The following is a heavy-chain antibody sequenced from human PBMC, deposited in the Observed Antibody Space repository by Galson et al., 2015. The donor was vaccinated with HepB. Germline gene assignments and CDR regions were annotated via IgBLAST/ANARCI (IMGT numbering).Heavy chain of an antibody. J-gene: IGHJ4*02. CDR3: ARDLITFGGV. D-gene: IGHD3-16*01. CDR1: GYTFIAYY. V-gene: IGHV1-2*02. Sequence: SVKVSCKASGYTFIAYYMHWVRQAPGQGLEWMGWINPNSGGTNYAQKFQGRVTMTRDTPISTAYMELSRLTSDDTAVYYCARDLITFGGVWGRGTLVTVSP. CDR2: INPNSGGT.